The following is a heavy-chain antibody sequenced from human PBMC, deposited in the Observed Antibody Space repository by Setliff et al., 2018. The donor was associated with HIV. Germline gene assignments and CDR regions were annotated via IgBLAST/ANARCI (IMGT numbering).Heavy chain of an antibody. D-gene: IGHD3-10*01. CDR1: GVTFSSNNYY. CDR3: ARLVRGGSGHYFDY. CDR2: VFYSGST. J-gene: IGHJ4*02. Sequence: SETLSLTCAVSGVTFSSNNYYWGWIRQPPGKGLAWIGTVFYSGSTSYIPPLKTRVTISVDTSKNQFSLKLKSVTAADTALYYCARLVRGGSGHYFDYWGPGKLVTVSS. V-gene: IGHV4-39*07.